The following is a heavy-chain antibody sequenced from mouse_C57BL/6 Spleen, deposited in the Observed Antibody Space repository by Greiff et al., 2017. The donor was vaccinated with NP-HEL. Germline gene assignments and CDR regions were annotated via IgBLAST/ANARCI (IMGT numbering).Heavy chain of an antibody. D-gene: IGHD4-1*01. V-gene: IGHV1-81*01. J-gene: IGHJ4*01. CDR2: IYPRSGNT. CDR1: GYTFTSYG. Sequence: VQLQQSGAELARPGASVKLSCKASGYTFTSYGISWVKQRTGQGLEWIGEIYPRSGNTYYNEKFKGKATLTADKSSSTAYMELRSLTSEDSAVYFCARYMGTGPYYAMDYWGQGTSVTVSS. CDR3: ARYMGTGPYYAMDY.